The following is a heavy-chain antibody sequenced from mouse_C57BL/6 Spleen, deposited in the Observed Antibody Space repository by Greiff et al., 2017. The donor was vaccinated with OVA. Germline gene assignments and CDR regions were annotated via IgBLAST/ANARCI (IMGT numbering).Heavy chain of an antibody. CDR2: INPDSSTI. Sequence: EVQLVESGGGLVQPGGSLKLSCAASGIAFSRYWMSWVRRAPGKGLEWIGEINPDSSTINYAPPLKDKFIISRDNAKNTLYLQMSKVRSEDTAVYYCGRQRYNDYGYFDVWGTGTTVTVSS. J-gene: IGHJ1*03. CDR1: GIAFSRYW. CDR3: GRQRYNDYGYFDV. D-gene: IGHD1-3*01. V-gene: IGHV4-1*01.